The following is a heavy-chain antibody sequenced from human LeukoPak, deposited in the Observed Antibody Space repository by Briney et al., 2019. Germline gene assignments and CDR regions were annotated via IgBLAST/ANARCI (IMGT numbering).Heavy chain of an antibody. D-gene: IGHD3-22*01. V-gene: IGHV3-30*02. CDR3: AKGLYDSSGYHPCDY. J-gene: IGHJ4*02. CDR2: IRYDGSNK. Sequence: PGGSLRLSCAASGFTFSSYGMHWVRQAPGKGLEWVAFIRYDGSNKHYADSVKGRFTISRDNSKNTLYLQMNSLRAEDTAVYYCAKGLYDSSGYHPCDYWGQGTLVTVPS. CDR1: GFTFSSYG.